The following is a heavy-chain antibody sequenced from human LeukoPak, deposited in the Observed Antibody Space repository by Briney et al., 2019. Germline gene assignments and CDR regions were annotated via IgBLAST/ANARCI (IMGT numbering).Heavy chain of an antibody. CDR1: GFTFDDYA. Sequence: GGSLRLSCAASGFTFDDYAMHWVRQAPGKGLEWVGFIRSKAYGGTTEYAASVKGRFTISRDDSKSIAYLQMNSLKTEDTAVYYCTRVGYYYGSGSYYKRYFDYWGQGTLVTVSS. D-gene: IGHD3-10*01. V-gene: IGHV3-49*04. CDR3: TRVGYYYGSGSYYKRYFDY. CDR2: IRSKAYGGTT. J-gene: IGHJ4*02.